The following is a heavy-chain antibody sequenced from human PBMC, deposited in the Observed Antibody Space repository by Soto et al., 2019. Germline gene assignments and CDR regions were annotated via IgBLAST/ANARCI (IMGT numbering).Heavy chain of an antibody. V-gene: IGHV4-61*01. Sequence: PSETLSLTCTVSGGSVSSGSYYWSWIRQPPGKGLEWIGYIYYSGSTNYNPSLKSRVTISVDTPKNQFSLKLSSVAAADTAVYYCARGPQPYYYDSRNGFDPWGQGTLVTVSS. CDR1: GGSVSSGSYY. CDR2: IYYSGST. D-gene: IGHD3-22*01. J-gene: IGHJ5*02. CDR3: ARGPQPYYYDSRNGFDP.